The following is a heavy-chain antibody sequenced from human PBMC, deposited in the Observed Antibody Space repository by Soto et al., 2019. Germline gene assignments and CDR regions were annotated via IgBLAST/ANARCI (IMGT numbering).Heavy chain of an antibody. CDR1: GGSFSGYY. D-gene: IGHD3-10*01. J-gene: IGHJ6*02. CDR3: ARFSYGSGSPRGYYGMDV. Sequence: SETLSLTCAVYGGSFSGYYWSWIRQPPGKGLEWIGEINHSGSTNYNPSPKSRVTISVDTSKNQFSLKLSSVTAADTAVYYCARFSYGSGSPRGYYGMDVWGQGTTVT. V-gene: IGHV4-34*01. CDR2: INHSGST.